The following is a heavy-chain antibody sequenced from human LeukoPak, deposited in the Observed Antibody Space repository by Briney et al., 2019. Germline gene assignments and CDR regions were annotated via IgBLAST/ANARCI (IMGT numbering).Heavy chain of an antibody. D-gene: IGHD2-21*02. CDR3: ARSRLLLDN. Sequence: ASVKVSCKASGYTFITYYIHWLRQAPGQGLEWMGIIGPSGGSTTYAQRFQGRVTMTGDTSTSTVYMELSSLRSEDTAVYYCARSRLLLDNWGQGTLVTVSS. V-gene: IGHV1-46*01. CDR1: GYTFITYY. CDR2: IGPSGGST. J-gene: IGHJ4*02.